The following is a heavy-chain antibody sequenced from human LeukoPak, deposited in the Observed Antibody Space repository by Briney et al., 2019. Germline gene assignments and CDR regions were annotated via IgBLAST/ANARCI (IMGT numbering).Heavy chain of an antibody. CDR3: ATQLGYYDSSGSGAFDI. D-gene: IGHD3-22*01. Sequence: GGSLRLSCAASGFTVSSNYMSWVRQAPGKGLEWVSVIYNGGSTHYADSVKGRFTFSRDNSKNTLYLQMNSLRAEDTAVYYCATQLGYYDSSGSGAFDIWGQGTMVTVSS. CDR1: GFTVSSNY. J-gene: IGHJ3*02. V-gene: IGHV3-53*01. CDR2: IYNGGST.